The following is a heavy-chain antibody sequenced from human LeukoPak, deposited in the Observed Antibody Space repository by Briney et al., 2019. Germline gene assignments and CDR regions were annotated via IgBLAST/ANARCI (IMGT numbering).Heavy chain of an antibody. Sequence: GGTLRLSCAASGFTFSNHGMNWVRQAPGKGLEWVSAISGSGGSTYYADSVKGRFTISRDNAKNSLYLQMNSLRAEDTALYYCARDFPSGAPGFDYWGQGTLVTVSS. J-gene: IGHJ4*02. CDR1: GFTFSNHG. CDR2: ISGSGGST. D-gene: IGHD1-26*01. V-gene: IGHV3-23*01. CDR3: ARDFPSGAPGFDY.